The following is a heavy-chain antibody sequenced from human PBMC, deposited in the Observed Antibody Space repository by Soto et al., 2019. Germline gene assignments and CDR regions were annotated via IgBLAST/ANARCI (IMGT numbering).Heavy chain of an antibody. CDR3: TTGGFYTPYYYGMDV. V-gene: IGHV3-15*01. D-gene: IGHD2-15*01. CDR2: IKSKTDGGTT. CDR1: GFTFSNAW. J-gene: IGHJ6*02. Sequence: LRLSCAASGFTFSNAWMSWVRQAPGKGLEWVGRIKSKTDGGTTDYAAPVKGRFTISRDDSKNTLYLQMNSLKTEDTAVYYCTTGGFYTPYYYGMDVWGQGTTVTVSS.